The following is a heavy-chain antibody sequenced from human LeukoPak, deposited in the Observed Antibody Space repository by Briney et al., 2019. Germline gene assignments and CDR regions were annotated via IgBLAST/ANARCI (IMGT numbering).Heavy chain of an antibody. V-gene: IGHV1-2*02. CDR1: GYTFTSYY. Sequence: ASVKVSCKASGYTFTSYYMHWVRQAPGQGLEWMGWINPNSGGTNYAQKFQGRVTMTRGTSISTAYMELSRLRSDDTAVYYCARASYYYDSSGYPPLDYWGQGTLVTVSS. D-gene: IGHD3-22*01. CDR2: INPNSGGT. J-gene: IGHJ4*02. CDR3: ARASYYYDSSGYPPLDY.